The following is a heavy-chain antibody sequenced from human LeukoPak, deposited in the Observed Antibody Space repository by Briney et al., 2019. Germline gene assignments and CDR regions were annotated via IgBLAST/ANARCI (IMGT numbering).Heavy chain of an antibody. D-gene: IGHD3-3*01. CDR3: ARDYGLRFLEWSDVGLFDP. CDR2: INTNTGNP. V-gene: IGHV7-4-1*02. CDR1: GYTFTSYA. J-gene: IGHJ5*02. Sequence: GASVKVSCKASGYTFTSYAMNWVRQAPGQGLEWMGWINTNTGNPTYAQGFTGRFVFSLDTSVSTAYLQISSLKAEDTAVYYCARDYGLRFLEWSDVGLFDPWGQGTLVTVSS.